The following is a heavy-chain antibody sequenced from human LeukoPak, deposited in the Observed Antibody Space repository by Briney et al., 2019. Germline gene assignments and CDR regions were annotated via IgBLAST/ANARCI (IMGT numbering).Heavy chain of an antibody. J-gene: IGHJ1*01. CDR2: SRNKGNSYTT. D-gene: IGHD3-10*01. CDR3: ARDSGH. V-gene: IGHV3-72*01. CDR1: GFTFSDHY. Sequence: GGSLRLSCAASGFTFSDHYMDWVRQAPGKGLQWVGRSRNKGNSYTTEYAASVKGRFTISRDDSRKSMYLQMNSLKAEDTAVYYCARDSGHWGQGTLVTVSS.